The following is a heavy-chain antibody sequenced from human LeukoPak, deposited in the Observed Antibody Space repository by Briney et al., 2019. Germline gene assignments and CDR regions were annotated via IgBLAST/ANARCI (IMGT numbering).Heavy chain of an antibody. D-gene: IGHD3-22*01. CDR2: ISCSGDSI. Sequence: PGGSLRLSCTASGLTFSNDGMNWVRQAPGMGLEWLSYISCSGDSIYYADPVKGRFTISRDNSRNSLYLQMNTRRAEDTAVYYCARDAYDGGGSYWGQGTPVTVSS. CDR1: GLTFSNDG. V-gene: IGHV3-48*04. J-gene: IGHJ4*02. CDR3: ARDAYDGGGSY.